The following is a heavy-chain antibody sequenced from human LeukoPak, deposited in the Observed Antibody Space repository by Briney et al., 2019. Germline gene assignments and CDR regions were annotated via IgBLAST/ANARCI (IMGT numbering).Heavy chain of an antibody. J-gene: IGHJ4*02. V-gene: IGHV3-23*01. D-gene: IGHD3-22*01. CDR3: AKDITMIVVVIDY. Sequence: PGGSLRLSCAASGFTLSSYSMSWVRQAPGKGLEWVSLISGSGGSTYYADSVKGRFTISRDNSKNTLYLQMNSLRAEDTAVYYCAKDITMIVVVIDYWGQGTLVTVSS. CDR1: GFTLSSYS. CDR2: ISGSGGST.